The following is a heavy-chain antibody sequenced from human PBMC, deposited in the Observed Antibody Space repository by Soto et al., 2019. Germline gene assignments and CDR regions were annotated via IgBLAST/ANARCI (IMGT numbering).Heavy chain of an antibody. CDR3: ARYIGVDGTPAAFDI. CDR2: IFYSGST. V-gene: IGHV4-61*01. CDR1: GGSVSGVSYY. Sequence: QVQLQESGPGLVKPSETLSLSCTVSGGSVSGVSYYWSWIRQPPGKGLEWIGYIFYSGSTNYNPSLKSRVTISLDTSKNQFSLRLTSVTAADTAVYYCARYIGVDGTPAAFDIWGHGTMVTVSS. J-gene: IGHJ3*02. D-gene: IGHD2-21*01.